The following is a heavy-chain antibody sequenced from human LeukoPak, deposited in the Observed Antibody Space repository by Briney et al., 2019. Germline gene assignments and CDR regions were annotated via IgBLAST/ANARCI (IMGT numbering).Heavy chain of an antibody. J-gene: IGHJ4*02. CDR1: GGSFSGYY. Sequence: SETLSLTCAVYGGSFSGYYWSSIRQPPGKGLEWIGEINHSGSTNYNPSLKSRVTISVDTSKNQFSLKLSSVTAADTAVYYCARVSDIVDIVATTTLYFDYWGQGTLVTVSS. V-gene: IGHV4-34*01. D-gene: IGHD5-12*01. CDR2: INHSGST. CDR3: ARVSDIVDIVATTTLYFDY.